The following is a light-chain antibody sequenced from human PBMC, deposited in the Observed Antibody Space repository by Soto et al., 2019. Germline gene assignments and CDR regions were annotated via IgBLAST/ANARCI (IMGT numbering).Light chain of an antibody. Sequence: QSVLTQPPSASGTPGQRVTISCSGSSSNIGSNTVNWYQQLPGTAPKVLIYSNNQRPSGVPDRSSGSKSGTSASLAISGLQSEDEADYYCAAWDDSLNGGVFGGGTKVTVL. V-gene: IGLV1-44*01. CDR3: AAWDDSLNGGV. CDR2: SNN. CDR1: SSNIGSNT. J-gene: IGLJ3*02.